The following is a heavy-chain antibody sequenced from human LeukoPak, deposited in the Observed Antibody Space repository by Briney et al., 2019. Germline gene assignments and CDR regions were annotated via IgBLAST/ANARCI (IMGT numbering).Heavy chain of an antibody. Sequence: SETLSPTCTVSGDPISSYRNDKCSWIRQPPAQGLEWIGYIYYHGSTNYNPSLKSRVTFSVDTSKNQFSLKLSSVTAADTAVYYCAREYSAFDYWGQGTLVTVSS. V-gene: IGHV4-61*01. J-gene: IGHJ4*02. CDR3: AREYSAFDY. CDR1: GDPISSYRNDK. D-gene: IGHD6-13*01. CDR2: IYYHGST.